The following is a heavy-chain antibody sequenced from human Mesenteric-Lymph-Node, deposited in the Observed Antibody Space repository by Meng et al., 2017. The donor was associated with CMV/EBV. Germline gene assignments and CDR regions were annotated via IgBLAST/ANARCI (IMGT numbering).Heavy chain of an antibody. D-gene: IGHD4-11*01. CDR2: INPNSGGT. V-gene: IGHV1-2*02. Sequence: ASVKVSCKASGYTFTGYYMHWVRQAPGQGLEWMGWINPNSGGTNYAQKFQGRVTMTRDTSISTAYMELRSLRSDDTAVYYCARRVLTVSTNYYYGMDVWGQGTTVTVSS. J-gene: IGHJ6*02. CDR1: GYTFTGYY. CDR3: ARRVLTVSTNYYYGMDV.